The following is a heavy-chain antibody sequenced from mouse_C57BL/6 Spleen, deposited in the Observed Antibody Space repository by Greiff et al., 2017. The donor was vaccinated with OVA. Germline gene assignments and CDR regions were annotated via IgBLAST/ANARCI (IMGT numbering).Heavy chain of an antibody. V-gene: IGHV1-72*01. CDR1: GYTFTSYW. CDR3: ARRGPENAMDY. Sequence: VQLQQPGAELVKPGASVKLSCKASGYTFTSYWMHWVKQRPGRGLEWIGRIDPNSGGTKYNEKFKSKATLTVDKPSSTAYMQRSSLTSEDSAVYYCARRGPENAMDYWGQGTSVTVSS. CDR2: IDPNSGGT. J-gene: IGHJ4*01.